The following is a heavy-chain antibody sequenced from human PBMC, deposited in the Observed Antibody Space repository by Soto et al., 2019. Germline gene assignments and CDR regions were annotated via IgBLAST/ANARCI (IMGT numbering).Heavy chain of an antibody. CDR2: IYPGDSDT. Sequence: GEALKISCKGSGYSFTSYWIGWVRQMPGKGLEWMGIIYPGDSDTRYSPPFQGQVTISADKSISTAYLQWSSLKASDTAMYYCARHGIVVVPAAIPIYYYYGMDVWGQGTTVTVSS. CDR1: GYSFTSYW. CDR3: ARHGIVVVPAAIPIYYYYGMDV. D-gene: IGHD2-2*02. J-gene: IGHJ6*02. V-gene: IGHV5-51*01.